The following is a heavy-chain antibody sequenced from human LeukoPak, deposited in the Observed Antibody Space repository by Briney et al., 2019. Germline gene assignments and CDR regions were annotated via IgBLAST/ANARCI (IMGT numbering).Heavy chain of an antibody. CDR1: GFTVSSNY. D-gene: IGHD4-23*01. V-gene: IGHV3-66*02. CDR2: IYSGGST. J-gene: IGHJ5*02. Sequence: GVSLRLSCAASGFTVSSNYMSWVRQAPGKGLEWVSVIYSGGSTYYADSVKGRFTISRDNSKNTLYLQMNSLRAEDTAVYYCARGFDYGGNWFDPWGQGTLVTVSS. CDR3: ARGFDYGGNWFDP.